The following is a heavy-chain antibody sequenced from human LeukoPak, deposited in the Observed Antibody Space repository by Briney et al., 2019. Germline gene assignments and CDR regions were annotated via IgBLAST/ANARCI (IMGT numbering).Heavy chain of an antibody. J-gene: IGHJ3*02. D-gene: IGHD6-19*01. Sequence: KSSETLSLTCTVSGGSISSGRYYWSWIRQPAGKGLEWIGRIYTSRSTNYNPSLKGRVTISVDTSKSQSSLKLSSVTAADTAVYYCARGRYSSGWYARAPIYAFDIWAQGTMVTVSS. CDR3: ARGRYSSGWYARAPIYAFDI. CDR1: GGSISSGRYY. V-gene: IGHV4-61*02. CDR2: IYTSRST.